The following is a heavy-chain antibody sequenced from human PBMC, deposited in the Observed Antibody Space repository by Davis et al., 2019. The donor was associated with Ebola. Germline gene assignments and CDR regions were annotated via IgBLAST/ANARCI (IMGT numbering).Heavy chain of an antibody. CDR3: ARRTPPDY. J-gene: IGHJ4*02. CDR1: GFTFSSYW. CDR2: IKQDGSNK. Sequence: GESLKISCAASGFTFSSYWMSWVRQAPGKGLEWVANIKQDGSNKYYADSVKGRFTISRDNSKNTLYLQMNSLRAEDTAVYYCARRTPPDYWGQGTLVTVSS. V-gene: IGHV3-7*01.